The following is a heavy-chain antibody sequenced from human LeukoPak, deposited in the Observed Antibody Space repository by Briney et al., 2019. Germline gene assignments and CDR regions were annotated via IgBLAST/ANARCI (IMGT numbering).Heavy chain of an antibody. V-gene: IGHV3-48*01. Sequence: GGSLRLSCAXXXXXFNXXXXNWVXXXXXXXXXXXSYINSSSDAVYYADSVKGRFTISRDNAMNSLYLLMNSLRAEDTAVYYCARDYSYGDSIDYWGQGALVTVSS. CDR1: XXXFNXXX. J-gene: IGHJ4*02. D-gene: IGHD4-17*01. CDR3: ARDYSYGDSIDY. CDR2: INSSSDAV.